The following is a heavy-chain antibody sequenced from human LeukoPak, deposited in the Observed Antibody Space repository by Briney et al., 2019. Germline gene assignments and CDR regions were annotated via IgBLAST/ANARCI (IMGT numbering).Heavy chain of an antibody. CDR3: ARIPYSGSLGAFDI. J-gene: IGHJ3*02. D-gene: IGHD1-26*01. Sequence: PSETLSLTCTVSGGSISSYYWSWIRQPPGKGLEWIGYIYYSGSTNYNPSLKSRVTISVDTSKNQFSLKPSSVTAADTAVYYCARIPYSGSLGAFDIWGQGTMVTVSS. CDR1: GGSISSYY. V-gene: IGHV4-59*01. CDR2: IYYSGST.